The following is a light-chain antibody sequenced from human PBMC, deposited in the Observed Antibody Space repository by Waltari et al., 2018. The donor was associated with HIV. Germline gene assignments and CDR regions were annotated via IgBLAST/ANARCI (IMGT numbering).Light chain of an antibody. J-gene: IGKJ4*01. CDR3: QQLHTFPLT. CDR1: QGISDF. Sequence: DIQLTQSPSFLSASVGDRVTVACRASQGISDFVAWYQQKPGIAPRLLIYDASILYTGVPSRFRGSGSGTEFTLTISSLQPEDFASYYCQQLHTFPLTFGGGTKV. CDR2: DAS. V-gene: IGKV1-9*01.